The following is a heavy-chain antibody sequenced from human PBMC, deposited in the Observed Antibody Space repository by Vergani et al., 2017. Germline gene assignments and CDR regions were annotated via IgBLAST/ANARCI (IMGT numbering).Heavy chain of an antibody. Sequence: EVQLLESGGGLVQPGGSLRLSCAASGFTFSSYAMSWVRQAPGKGLEWVSAISGSGGSTYYADSVKGRFTISRDNSKNTLYLQMNSLGAEDTAVYYCAKDSEGSSGFDPWGQGTLVTVSS. D-gene: IGHD6-19*01. CDR3: AKDSEGSSGFDP. J-gene: IGHJ5*02. CDR1: GFTFSSYA. CDR2: ISGSGGST. V-gene: IGHV3-23*01.